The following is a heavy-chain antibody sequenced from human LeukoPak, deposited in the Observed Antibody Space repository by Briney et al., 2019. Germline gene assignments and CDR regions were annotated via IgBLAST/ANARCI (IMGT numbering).Heavy chain of an antibody. CDR1: GFTFNNYS. CDR2: INSSSIYI. CDR3: AREDRCCSSTSCSGNAFDI. J-gene: IGHJ3*02. V-gene: IGHV3-21*01. D-gene: IGHD2-2*01. Sequence: GGSLRLSCAASGFTFNNYSMNWVRQAPGKGLEWVSSINSSSIYIYYADSLKGRFTISRDNAKNSLYLQMNSLRAEDTAVYYCAREDRCCSSTSCSGNAFDIWGQGTMVTVSS.